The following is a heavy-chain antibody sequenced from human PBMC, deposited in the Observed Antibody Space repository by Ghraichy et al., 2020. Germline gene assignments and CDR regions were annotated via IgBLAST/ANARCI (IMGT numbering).Heavy chain of an antibody. CDR2: ISGSGGST. CDR3: AKGIAVGTTTTSYYYNGLDV. D-gene: IGHD3-22*01. V-gene: IGHV3-23*01. CDR1: GFTFSSYA. Sequence: GESLNISCAASGFTFSSYAMSWVRQAPGKGLEWVSGISGSGGSTYYVDSVTGRFTISRDNSKNTLNLQMNSLRAEDTAVYYCAKGIAVGTTTTSYYYNGLDVWGQGTMVTVSS. J-gene: IGHJ6*02.